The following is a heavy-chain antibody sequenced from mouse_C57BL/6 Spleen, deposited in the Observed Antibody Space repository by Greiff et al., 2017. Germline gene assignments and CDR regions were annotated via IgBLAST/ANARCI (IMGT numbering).Heavy chain of an antibody. CDR1: GYSITSDY. Sequence: QPQQSGPGLAKPSQTLSLTCSVTGYSITSDYWNWIRKFPGNKLEYSGYISYSGSSYYNPSLKSRISITRDTSKNQYYLQLNSVTTEDTATYYCASSPGSRPFDYWGQGTTLTVSS. D-gene: IGHD1-1*01. CDR3: ASSPGSRPFDY. CDR2: ISYSGSS. J-gene: IGHJ2*01. V-gene: IGHV3-8*01.